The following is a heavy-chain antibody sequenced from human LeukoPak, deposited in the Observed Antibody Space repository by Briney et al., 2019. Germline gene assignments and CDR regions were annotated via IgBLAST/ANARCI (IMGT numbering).Heavy chain of an antibody. CDR2: ISSSSSYI. V-gene: IGHV3-21*01. CDR3: ARPDTYDYVWGSYRTTSFDY. D-gene: IGHD3-16*02. CDR1: GFTFSSYS. Sequence: KTGGSLRLSCAASGFTFSSYSMNWVRQAPGKGLEWVSSISSSSSYIYYADSVKGRFTISRDNAKNSLYLQMNSLRAEDTAVYYCARPDTYDYVWGSYRTTSFDYWGQGTLVTVSS. J-gene: IGHJ4*02.